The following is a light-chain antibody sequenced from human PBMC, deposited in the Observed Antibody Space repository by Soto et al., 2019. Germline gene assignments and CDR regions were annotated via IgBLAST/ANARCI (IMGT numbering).Light chain of an antibody. J-gene: IGLJ2*01. V-gene: IGLV1-44*01. CDR2: SNN. Sequence: QSVLTQPPSASGTPGQRGTISCSGSSSNIGSNTVNWYQQLPGTAPKLLIYSNNQRPSGVPDRFSGSKSGTSASLAISGLQSEDETDYYCAAWDDSLTGHVVFGRGTKLNVL. CDR3: AAWDDSLTGHVV. CDR1: SSNIGSNT.